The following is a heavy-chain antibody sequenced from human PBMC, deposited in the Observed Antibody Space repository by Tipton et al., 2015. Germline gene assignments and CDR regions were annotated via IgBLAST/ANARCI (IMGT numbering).Heavy chain of an antibody. Sequence: TLSPTCTVSGGSISSEYWSWIRQPPGKGLEWIGYVFYTGSTYYNPSLESRVTISVDTFEDQFSLKLSSVTAADTAVYYCARDRPGANYFDYWGQGTLVTVSS. CDR1: GGSISSEY. CDR2: VFYTGST. V-gene: IGHV4-59*01. D-gene: IGHD7-27*01. J-gene: IGHJ4*02. CDR3: ARDRPGANYFDY.